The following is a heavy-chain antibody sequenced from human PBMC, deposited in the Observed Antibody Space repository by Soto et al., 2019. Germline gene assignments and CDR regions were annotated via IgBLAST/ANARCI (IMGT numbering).Heavy chain of an antibody. Sequence: SETLSLTCAVYGGSFSGYYWSWLRQPPGKGLEWIGEINHSGSTNYNPSLKSRVTISVDTSKNQFSLKLTSVTAADTAVYYCARGGDYYDSSGFWPFDYWGQGTLVTVSS. CDR3: ARGGDYYDSSGFWPFDY. CDR1: GGSFSGYY. V-gene: IGHV4-34*01. J-gene: IGHJ4*02. CDR2: INHSGST. D-gene: IGHD3-22*01.